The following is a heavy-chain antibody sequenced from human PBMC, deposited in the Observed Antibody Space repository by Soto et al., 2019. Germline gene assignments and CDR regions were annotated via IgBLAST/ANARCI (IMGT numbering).Heavy chain of an antibody. CDR2: IYPGDSDT. D-gene: IGHD5-18*01. V-gene: IGHV5-51*01. J-gene: IGHJ4*02. CDR3: ASGSGYSYGHDY. Sequence: XSLKISCKGSGYSFTRYWICWVLQMPGKGLAWRGTIYPGDSDTRYSPSFQGQVTISADKSISTAYLQWSRMKASDTAMYYCASGSGYSYGHDYWGQETLVTVSS. CDR1: GYSFTRYW.